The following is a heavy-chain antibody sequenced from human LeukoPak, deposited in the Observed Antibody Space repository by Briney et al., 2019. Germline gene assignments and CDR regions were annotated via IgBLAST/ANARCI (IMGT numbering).Heavy chain of an antibody. CDR3: ASRLRIAAAGSGNNY. J-gene: IGHJ4*02. CDR1: GFTFNNYA. CDR2: ISSNSSYI. V-gene: IGHV3-21*01. Sequence: PGGSLRLSCAASGFTFNNYAMNWVRQAPGKGLEWVSSISSNSSYIYYADSVKGRFTISRDNAKNSLYLQMNSLRAEDTAVYYCASRLRIAAAGSGNNYWGQGTLVTVSS. D-gene: IGHD6-13*01.